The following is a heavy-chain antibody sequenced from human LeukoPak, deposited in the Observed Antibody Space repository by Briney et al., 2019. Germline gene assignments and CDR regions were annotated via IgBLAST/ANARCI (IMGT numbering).Heavy chain of an antibody. Sequence: SETLSLTCTVSGDSISSYDWSWIRQPPGKGLEWIGYAYHSGITNYNPSLKSRVTISVDTSESQFSLRLSSVTAAATAIYYCARHGGTFDPWGQGILVTVSS. J-gene: IGHJ5*02. D-gene: IGHD1-1*01. CDR2: AYHSGIT. CDR3: ARHGGTFDP. CDR1: GDSISSYD. V-gene: IGHV4-59*01.